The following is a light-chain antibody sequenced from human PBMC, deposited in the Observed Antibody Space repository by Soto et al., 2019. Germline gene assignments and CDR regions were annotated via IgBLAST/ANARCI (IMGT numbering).Light chain of an antibody. CDR2: DAS. V-gene: IGKV1-5*01. J-gene: IGKJ5*01. Sequence: DIQMTQSPSTLSASVGDRVTITCRASQSISSWLAWYQQKPGKAPKLLIYDASSLESGVPSRFSGSGSGTEFTLTISSLQSEDFAVYYCQQYNKWPLTFGQGTRLEIK. CDR3: QQYNKWPLT. CDR1: QSISSW.